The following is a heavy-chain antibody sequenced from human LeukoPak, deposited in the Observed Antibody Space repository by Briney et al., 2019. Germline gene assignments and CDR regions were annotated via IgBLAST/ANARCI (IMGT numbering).Heavy chain of an antibody. J-gene: IGHJ4*02. CDR3: GEQSVGGGGFHFDY. CDR2: ISSSGITI. D-gene: IGHD3-16*01. Sequence: PGGSLRLSCAASGFIFSTYEMNWVRQAPGKGLEWVSYISSSGITIYYADSVKGRFTISRDNAKESLYLQMNSLRAEDPAVYYLGEQSVGGGGFHFDYWGQGALVTVSS. CDR1: GFIFSTYE. V-gene: IGHV3-48*03.